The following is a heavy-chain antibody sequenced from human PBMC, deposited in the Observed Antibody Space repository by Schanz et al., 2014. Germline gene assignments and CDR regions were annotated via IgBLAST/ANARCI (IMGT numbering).Heavy chain of an antibody. J-gene: IGHJ6*03. Sequence: EVQLLESGGGLVQPGGSLRLSCAASGFTFSSYAMSWVRQAPGKGLEWVAAVSSRSDEIKYADSVRGRFTISRDNSKNTLYLQMKSLRAEDTAVYYCARVKYCTITRCYRAETEGIYYMDVWGKGTTVTVSS. CDR3: ARVKYCTITRCYRAETEGIYYMDV. D-gene: IGHD2-2*01. V-gene: IGHV3-23*05. CDR1: GFTFSSYA. CDR2: VSSRSDEI.